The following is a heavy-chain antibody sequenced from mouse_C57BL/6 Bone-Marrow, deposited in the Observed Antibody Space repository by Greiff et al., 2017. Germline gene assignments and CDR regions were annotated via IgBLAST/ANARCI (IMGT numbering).Heavy chain of an antibody. CDR2: ISSGGSYT. Sequence: DVQLVESGGDLVKPGGSLKLSCAASGFTFSSYGMSWVRQTPDKRLEWVATISSGGSYTYYPDSVKGRFTISRDNAKNTLYLQMSSLKSEDTAMYYCARQPYNFDYWGQGTTLTVSS. CDR1: GFTFSSYG. CDR3: ARQPYNFDY. J-gene: IGHJ2*01. V-gene: IGHV5-6*01.